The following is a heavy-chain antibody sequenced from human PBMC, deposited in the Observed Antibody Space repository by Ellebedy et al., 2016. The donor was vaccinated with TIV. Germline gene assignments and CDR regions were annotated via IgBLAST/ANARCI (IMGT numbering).Heavy chain of an antibody. CDR3: AKGRSAAVDY. CDR1: GFTFSSYG. CDR2: IRDDGSNK. V-gene: IGHV3-30*02. Sequence: PGGSLRLSCAASGFTFSSYGMHWVRQAPGKGLEWVAYIRDDGSNKYYADSVRGRFTISRDNSKNTLHLQMSSLRGEDTAVYYCAKGRSAAVDYWGQGTLVIVAS. D-gene: IGHD6-13*01. J-gene: IGHJ4*02.